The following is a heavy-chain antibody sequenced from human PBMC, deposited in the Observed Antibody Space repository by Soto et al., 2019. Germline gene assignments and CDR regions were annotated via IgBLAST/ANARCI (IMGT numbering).Heavy chain of an antibody. CDR3: ARLSTGTTDY. CDR2: IYYSGST. Sequence: QLQLQESGPGLVKRSETLSLTCTVSGGSISSSSCYWGWIRQPPGKGLEWIGSIYYSGSTYYNPSLKSRVTISVDTSKNQFSLKLSSVTAADTAVYYCARLSTGTTDYWGQGTLVTVSS. D-gene: IGHD1-1*01. J-gene: IGHJ4*02. V-gene: IGHV4-39*01. CDR1: GGSISSSSCY.